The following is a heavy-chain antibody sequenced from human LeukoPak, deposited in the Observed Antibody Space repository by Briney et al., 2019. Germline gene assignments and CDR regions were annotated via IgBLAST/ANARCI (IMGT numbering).Heavy chain of an antibody. CDR1: GFTFSGFW. D-gene: IGHD6-6*01. Sequence: GESLRLSCAVSGFTFSGFWMSWSRQAPGKGLEWVASINSDGSEGYYADVVKGRFTISRDNAKNSLYLQINSLRAEDTAVYYCARSSYSSSSSVWGQGTMITVSS. CDR2: INSDGSEG. J-gene: IGHJ3*01. CDR3: ARSSYSSSSSV. V-gene: IGHV3-7*03.